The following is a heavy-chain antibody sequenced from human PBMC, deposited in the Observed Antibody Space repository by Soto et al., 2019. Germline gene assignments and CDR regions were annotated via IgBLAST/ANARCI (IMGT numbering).Heavy chain of an antibody. V-gene: IGHV1-69*02. Sequence: QVQLVQSGAEVKKPGSSVKVSCKASGGTFSSYTISWVRQAPGQGLEWMGRIIPILGIANYAQKFQGRVTLTADKSTSTAYMELSSLRSEDTAVYYCAKYYDSSGYYSPFDYWGQGTLVTVSS. J-gene: IGHJ4*02. CDR2: IIPILGIA. CDR3: AKYYDSSGYYSPFDY. D-gene: IGHD3-22*01. CDR1: GGTFSSYT.